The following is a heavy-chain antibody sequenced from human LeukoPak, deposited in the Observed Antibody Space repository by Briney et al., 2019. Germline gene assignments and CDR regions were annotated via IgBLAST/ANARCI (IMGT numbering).Heavy chain of an antibody. CDR3: ARVVGYCSSTSCENGY. Sequence: GGSMRLSCAASGFTFSSYSVNWVRQAPGKGLEWVSSISSSTSYTYYADSVKGRFTISRDNAKNSVYLQMNSLRAEDTAVYYCARVVGYCSSTSCENGYWGQGTLVTVSS. CDR1: GFTFSSYS. J-gene: IGHJ4*02. D-gene: IGHD2-2*01. V-gene: IGHV3-21*01. CDR2: ISSSTSYT.